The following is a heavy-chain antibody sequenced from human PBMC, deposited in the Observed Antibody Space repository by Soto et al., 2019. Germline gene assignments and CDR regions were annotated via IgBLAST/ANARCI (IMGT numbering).Heavy chain of an antibody. J-gene: IGHJ6*03. CDR2: ISYDGSNK. Sequence: QVQLVESGGGVVQPGRSLRLSCAASGFTFSSYGMHWVRQAPGKGLEWVAVISYDGSNKYYADSVKGRFTISRDNSKNTLYLQMNSLRAEDTAVYYCAKYPERGGVVFYYYYYMDVWGKGTTVTVSS. D-gene: IGHD3-3*01. CDR1: GFTFSSYG. CDR3: AKYPERGGVVFYYYYYMDV. V-gene: IGHV3-30*18.